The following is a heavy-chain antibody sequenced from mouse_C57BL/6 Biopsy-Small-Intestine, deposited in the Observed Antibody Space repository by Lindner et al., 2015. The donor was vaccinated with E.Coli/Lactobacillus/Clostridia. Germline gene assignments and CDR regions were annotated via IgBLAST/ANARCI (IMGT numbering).Heavy chain of an antibody. J-gene: IGHJ4*01. CDR1: GYAFGSYW. D-gene: IGHD1-1*01. Sequence: VQLQESGAELVRPGASVKISCKASGYAFGSYWMNWVKQRPGKGLEWIGRIYPGDGDTNYNGKFKGKATLTADKSSSTAYMQLSSLTPEDSAVYFCARSSSYRAMDYWGQGTSVTVSS. CDR2: IYPGDGDT. V-gene: IGHV1-82*01. CDR3: ARSSSYRAMDY.